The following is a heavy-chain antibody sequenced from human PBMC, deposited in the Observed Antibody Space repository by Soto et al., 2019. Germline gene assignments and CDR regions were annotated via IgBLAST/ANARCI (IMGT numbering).Heavy chain of an antibody. CDR2: TIPVFNTA. Sequence: QVQLEQSGAEVKKPGSSVKISCKASGGTLSDHGVSWLRQAPGQGLEWVGGTIPVFNTAKYAPKFQGRVTIAADKSTNIAYMELGSLRYDDTALYYCARGVYGSGNYYTGPSAFDIWGQGTLVIVSS. V-gene: IGHV1-69*06. J-gene: IGHJ3*02. CDR3: ARGVYGSGNYYTGPSAFDI. CDR1: GGTLSDHG. D-gene: IGHD3-10*01.